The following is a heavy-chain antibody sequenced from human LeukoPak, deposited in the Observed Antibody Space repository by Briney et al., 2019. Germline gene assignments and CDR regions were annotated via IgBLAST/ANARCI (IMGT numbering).Heavy chain of an antibody. CDR1: GFTFSRYW. J-gene: IGHJ4*02. Sequence: GGSLRLSCVVSGFTFSRYWMSWVRQAPGKGLEWVANIKEDGSKKDYVDSVKGRFTISRDNAKNSLYLQMNSLRAEDTAVYYCARFLSGDTQGNDYWGQGTLVTVSS. CDR3: ARFLSGDTQGNDY. V-gene: IGHV3-7*03. CDR2: IKEDGSKK. D-gene: IGHD2-21*02.